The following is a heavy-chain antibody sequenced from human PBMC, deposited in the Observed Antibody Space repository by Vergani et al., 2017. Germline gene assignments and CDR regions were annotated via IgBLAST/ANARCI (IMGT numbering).Heavy chain of an antibody. CDR1: GFTFSSYS. J-gene: IGHJ1*01. D-gene: IGHD6-13*01. CDR2: ISSSSSYI. CDR3: ASPPLYSTSWNECFQN. Sequence: EVQLVESGGGLVKPGGSLRLSCAASGFTFSSYSMNWVRQAPGKGLEWVSSISSSSSYIYYADSVKGRFTISRDNAKNARYLQMTSLRAEDTAVYSCASPPLYSTSWNECFQNWGQGTLVTVSS. V-gene: IGHV3-21*01.